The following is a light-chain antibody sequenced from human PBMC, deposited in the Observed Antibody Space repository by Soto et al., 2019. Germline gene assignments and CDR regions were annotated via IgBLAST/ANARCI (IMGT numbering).Light chain of an antibody. CDR3: SSYAGDNNLV. J-gene: IGLJ2*01. V-gene: IGLV2-8*01. CDR1: SSDVGGYYF. CDR2: EVN. Sequence: QSALAQPPSASGSPGQSVTISCTGTSSDVGGYYFVSWYKQHPGKAPKLMIYEVNKRPSGVPDRFSGSRSGNTASLTVSGLQAEDEADYYCSSYAGDNNLVFGGGTKLTVL.